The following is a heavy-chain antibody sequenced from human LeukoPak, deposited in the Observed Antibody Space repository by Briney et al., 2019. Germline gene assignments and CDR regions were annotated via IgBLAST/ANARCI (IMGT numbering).Heavy chain of an antibody. CDR3: ARPTNSEGAFDY. D-gene: IGHD1-26*01. CDR1: GGTFSSYA. J-gene: IGHJ4*02. Sequence: SVKVSCKASGGTFSSYAISWVRQAPGQGLEWMGRIIPIFGTANYAQKFQGRVTITTDESTSTAYMELSSLRSEDTAVHYCARPTNSEGAFDYWGQGTLVTVSS. CDR2: IIPIFGTA. V-gene: IGHV1-69*05.